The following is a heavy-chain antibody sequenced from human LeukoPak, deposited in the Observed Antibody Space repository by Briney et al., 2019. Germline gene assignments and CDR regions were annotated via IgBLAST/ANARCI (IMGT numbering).Heavy chain of an antibody. J-gene: IGHJ4*02. V-gene: IGHV3-64*04. D-gene: IGHD1-26*01. Sequence: PGGSLRLSCAASGFTFSSYAMHWVRQAPGKGLEYVSAISSSGSSTYYADSVKGRFTISRDNSKNTLYLQMNSLRAEDTAVYYCARDRVGATLYFDYWGQGTLVTVSS. CDR2: ISSSGSST. CDR3: ARDRVGATLYFDY. CDR1: GFTFSSYA.